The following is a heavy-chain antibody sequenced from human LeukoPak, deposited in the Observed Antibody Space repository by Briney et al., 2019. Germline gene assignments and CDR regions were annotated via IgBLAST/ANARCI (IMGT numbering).Heavy chain of an antibody. CDR3: AKVPLIAAPKHFDY. D-gene: IGHD6-13*01. CDR1: GFTFSSYE. Sequence: PGGSLRLSCVASGFTFSSYEMNWVRQAPGKGLEWLSYITSSDSTTYYADSVKGRFTISRDNSKNTLYLQMNRLRAEDTAVYYCAKVPLIAAPKHFDYWGQGTLVTVSS. CDR2: ITSSDSTT. J-gene: IGHJ4*02. V-gene: IGHV3-48*03.